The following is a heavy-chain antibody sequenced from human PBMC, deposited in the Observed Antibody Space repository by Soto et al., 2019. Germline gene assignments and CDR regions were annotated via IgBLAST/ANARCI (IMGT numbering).Heavy chain of an antibody. Sequence: PGGSLRLSCAASGFTFSSYGMHWVRQAPGKGLEWVAVIWYDGSNKYYADSVKGRFTISRDNSKNTLYLQMNSLRAEDTAVYYCARAPQWLGNSDYWGQGTLVTVAS. D-gene: IGHD6-19*01. J-gene: IGHJ4*02. CDR3: ARAPQWLGNSDY. CDR2: IWYDGSNK. CDR1: GFTFSSYG. V-gene: IGHV3-33*01.